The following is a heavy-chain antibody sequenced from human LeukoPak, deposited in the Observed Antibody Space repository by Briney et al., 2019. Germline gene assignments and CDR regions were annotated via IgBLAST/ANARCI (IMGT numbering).Heavy chain of an antibody. Sequence: GGSLRLSCEASGSTFDNYWMSWVRQAPGKGLEWVANIKQDGSEKYYVDSVKGRFTISRDNAKNSLFLQMNSLGAEGTAVYYCAVYSSGWYNTFDIWGQGTMVTVSS. CDR2: IKQDGSEK. D-gene: IGHD6-19*01. J-gene: IGHJ3*02. V-gene: IGHV3-7*01. CDR3: AVYSSGWYNTFDI. CDR1: GSTFDNYW.